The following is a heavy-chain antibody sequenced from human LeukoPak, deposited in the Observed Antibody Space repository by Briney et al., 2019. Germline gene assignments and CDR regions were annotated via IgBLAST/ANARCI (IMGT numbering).Heavy chain of an antibody. CDR1: GYTFTSYG. CDR3: ARSPYSGSYYNAFDY. D-gene: IGHD1-26*01. CDR2: ISAYNGNT. V-gene: IGHV1-18*01. Sequence: ASVKVSCKASGYTFTSYGISWVRQAPGQGLEWMGWISAYNGNTNCAQKLQGRVTMTTDTSTSTAYMELRSLRSDDTAVYYCARSPYSGSYYNAFDYWGQGTLVTVSS. J-gene: IGHJ4*02.